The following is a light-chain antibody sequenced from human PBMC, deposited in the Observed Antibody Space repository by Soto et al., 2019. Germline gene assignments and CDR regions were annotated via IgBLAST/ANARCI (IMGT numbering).Light chain of an antibody. J-gene: IGKJ4*01. Sequence: DIQVTQSPSSLSAAVGDRVTITCRTSQSISRYLHWYQQRPGRAPTLLISLASSLESGVPSRFSGSGSGTEFTLTISSLQPEDFATYYCQQSFSSPPVTFGGGTRVEIK. CDR2: LAS. CDR3: QQSFSSPPVT. V-gene: IGKV1-39*01. CDR1: QSISRY.